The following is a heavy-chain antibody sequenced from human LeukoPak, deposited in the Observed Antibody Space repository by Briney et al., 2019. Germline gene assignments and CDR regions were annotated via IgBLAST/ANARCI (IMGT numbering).Heavy chain of an antibody. CDR1: GGSISISNYY. Sequence: SETLSLTCTASGGSISISNYYWGWIRQPPGKGLEWIGSIYYSGSTYYNPSLKSRVTISVDTSKNQFSLKLSSVTAADTAVYYCARENPKNSDFWGQGTLVTVSS. CDR2: IYYSGST. D-gene: IGHD2/OR15-2a*01. J-gene: IGHJ4*02. V-gene: IGHV4-39*01. CDR3: ARENPKNSDF.